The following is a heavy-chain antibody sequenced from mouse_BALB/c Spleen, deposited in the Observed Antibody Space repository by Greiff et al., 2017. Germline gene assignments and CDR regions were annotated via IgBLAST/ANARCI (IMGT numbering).Heavy chain of an antibody. J-gene: IGHJ1*01. CDR1: GYTFTSYW. V-gene: IGHV1-69*02. Sequence: QVQLQQPGAELVRPGASVKLSCKASGYTFTSYWINWVKQRPGQGLEWIGNIYPSDSYTNYNQKFKDKATLTVDKSSSTAYMQLSSPTSEASAVYYCTRSYGYDWYFDVWGAGTTVTVSS. CDR2: IYPSDSYT. CDR3: TRSYGYDWYFDV. D-gene: IGHD2-2*01.